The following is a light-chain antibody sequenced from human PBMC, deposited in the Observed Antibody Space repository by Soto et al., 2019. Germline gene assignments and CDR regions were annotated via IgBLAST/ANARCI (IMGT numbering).Light chain of an antibody. CDR2: WAS. Sequence: DIVMTQSPDSLSVSLGERAAMNCKSSHIFLYSSNNKNYLAWYQQKPGQPPKLLIYWASTRESGVPDRFSGSGSGTDFTLTISSLQAEDVAVYYCQQYYSTPRTFGQGTKVDIK. J-gene: IGKJ1*01. CDR1: HIFLYSSNNKNY. V-gene: IGKV4-1*01. CDR3: QQYYSTPRT.